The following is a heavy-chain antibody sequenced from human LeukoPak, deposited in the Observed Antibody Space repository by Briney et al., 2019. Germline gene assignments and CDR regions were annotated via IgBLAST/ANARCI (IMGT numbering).Heavy chain of an antibody. Sequence: PSETLSLTCTVSGGAIISDNFYWGWVRQPPGKGLEWVGSINYSGTTYYNPSLRSRVSISVDTSRTQFFLTLNSVTAADTAVYYCGRLFDSWGQGILVTVSS. V-gene: IGHV4-39*01. J-gene: IGHJ4*02. CDR3: GRLFDS. CDR2: INYSGTT. CDR1: GGAIISDNFY.